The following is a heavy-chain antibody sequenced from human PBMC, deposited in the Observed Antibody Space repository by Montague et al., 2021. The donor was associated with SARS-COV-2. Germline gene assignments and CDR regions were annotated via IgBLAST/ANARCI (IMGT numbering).Heavy chain of an antibody. CDR1: GDSITYFY. V-gene: IGHV4-59*01. Sequence: SETLSLTCSVSGDSITYFYWSWIRQSPGKGLEWIGYISSTGSTNYNPSLKSRFTISVDTSENQFSLTVTSVTAADTAVYYCAREVGHAGCFYFWGHGTLVIVSA. J-gene: IGHJ4*01. CDR3: AREVGHAGCFYF. CDR2: ISSTGST. D-gene: IGHD1-26*01.